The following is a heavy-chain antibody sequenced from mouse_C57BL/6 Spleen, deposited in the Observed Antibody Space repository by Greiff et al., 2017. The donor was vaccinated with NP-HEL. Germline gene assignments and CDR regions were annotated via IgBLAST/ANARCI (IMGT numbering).Heavy chain of an antibody. D-gene: IGHD1-1*01. CDR2: IDPSDSYT. Sequence: QVQLQQSGAELVKPGASVKLSCKASGYTFTSYWMQWVKQRPGQGLEWIGEIDPSDSYTNYNQKFKGKATLTVDTSSSTAYMQLSSLTSEDSAVYYCARMDYGSSYGYFDVWGTGTTVTVSS. CDR1: GYTFTSYW. J-gene: IGHJ1*03. CDR3: ARMDYGSSYGYFDV. V-gene: IGHV1-50*01.